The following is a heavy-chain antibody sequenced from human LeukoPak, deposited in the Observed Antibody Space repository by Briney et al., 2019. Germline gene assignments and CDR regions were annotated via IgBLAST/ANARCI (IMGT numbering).Heavy chain of an antibody. CDR2: INSDGSST. CDR3: AIKRAVTTDFDY. J-gene: IGHJ4*02. V-gene: IGHV3-74*01. CDR1: GFTFSSYW. D-gene: IGHD4-17*01. Sequence: GGSLRLSCAASGFTFSSYWMHWVRQAPGQGLVWVSRINSDGSSTSYADSVKGRFTISRDNAKNTLYLQMNSLRAEDTAVYYCAIKRAVTTDFDYWGQGTLVTVSS.